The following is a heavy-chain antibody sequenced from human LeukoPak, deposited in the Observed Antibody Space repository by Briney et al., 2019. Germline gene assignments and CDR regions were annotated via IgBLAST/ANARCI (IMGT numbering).Heavy chain of an antibody. CDR2: ISYDGSNK. CDR3: ARTIRYYDFWSGYWGIDY. D-gene: IGHD3-3*01. CDR1: GFTFSSYA. Sequence: GESLRLSCAASGFTFSSYAMHWVRQAPGKGLEWVAVISYDGSNKYYADSVKGRFTISRDNSKNTLYLQMNSLRAEDTAVYYCARTIRYYDFWSGYWGIDYWGQGTLVTVSS. V-gene: IGHV3-30-3*01. J-gene: IGHJ4*02.